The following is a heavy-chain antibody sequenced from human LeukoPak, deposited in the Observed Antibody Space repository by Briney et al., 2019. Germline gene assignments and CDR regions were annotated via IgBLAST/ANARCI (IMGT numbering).Heavy chain of an antibody. J-gene: IGHJ4*02. CDR3: ATRSAYYTYYFDY. Sequence: GGSLRLSCAASGFTVSSNYMTWVRQAPGKGLEWVSVIYSGGSTYYADSVKGRFTISRDNSKNTLYLQMNSLRAEDTAVYYCATRSAYYTYYFDYWGQGTLITVSS. D-gene: IGHD3-22*01. V-gene: IGHV3-53*01. CDR1: GFTVSSNY. CDR2: IYSGGST.